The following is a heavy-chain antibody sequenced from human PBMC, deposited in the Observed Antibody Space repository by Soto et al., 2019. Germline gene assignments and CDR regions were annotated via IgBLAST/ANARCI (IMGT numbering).Heavy chain of an antibody. J-gene: IGHJ5*02. CDR1: GGSISSGGYY. CDR3: ARVVFVVVPAASEANWFDP. Sequence: QVQLQESGPGLVKPSQTLSLTCTVSGGSISSGGYYWSWIRQHPGKGLEWIGYIYYSGSTYYNPSLKSRVTISVDTSKNQFSLKLSSVTAADTAVYYCARVVFVVVPAASEANWFDPWGQGTLVTVSS. D-gene: IGHD2-2*01. V-gene: IGHV4-31*03. CDR2: IYYSGST.